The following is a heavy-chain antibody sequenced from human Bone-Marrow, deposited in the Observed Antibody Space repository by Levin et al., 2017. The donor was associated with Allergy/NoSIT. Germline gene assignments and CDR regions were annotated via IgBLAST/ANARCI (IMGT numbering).Heavy chain of an antibody. D-gene: IGHD3-10*01. CDR2: IDWTDDK. CDR1: GFSLTTGGVC. Sequence: SASGPTLVKPTQTLTLTCTFSGFSLTTGGVCVAWIRQSPGKALEWLAFIDWTDDKYFSPSLKTRLTISKDTSENQVVLTMTNMNPADTATYYCARISGSSPPYYYYPMDFWGRGTTVTVSS. CDR3: ARISGSSPPYYYYPMDF. J-gene: IGHJ6*02. V-gene: IGHV2-70*13.